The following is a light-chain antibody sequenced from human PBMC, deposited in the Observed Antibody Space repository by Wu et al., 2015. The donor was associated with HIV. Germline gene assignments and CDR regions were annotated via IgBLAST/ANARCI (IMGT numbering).Light chain of an antibody. V-gene: IGKV3-11*01. CDR1: QSVSTY. CDR3: QQRTT. CDR2: DTF. J-gene: IGKJ5*01. Sequence: EFILTQSPATLSLSPGDRATLSCRASQSVSTYLAWYQQKPGQAPRLVIYDTFYRAAGIPVRFSGSGSETDFTLTISSLESEDFAVYYCQQRTTFGQGTRLEI.